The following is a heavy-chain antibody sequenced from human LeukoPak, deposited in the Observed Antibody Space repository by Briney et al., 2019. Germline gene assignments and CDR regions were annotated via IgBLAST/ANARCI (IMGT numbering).Heavy chain of an antibody. CDR1: GGSISSGSYY. Sequence: SETLSLTRTVSGGSISSGSYYWSWIRQPAGKGLEWIGRIYTSGSTNYSPSLKSRVTISVDTSKNQFSLKLSSVTAADTAVYYCARVLAHLVTILDWGQGTLVTVSS. CDR2: IYTSGST. J-gene: IGHJ4*02. CDR3: ARVLAHLVTILD. D-gene: IGHD5-12*01. V-gene: IGHV4-61*02.